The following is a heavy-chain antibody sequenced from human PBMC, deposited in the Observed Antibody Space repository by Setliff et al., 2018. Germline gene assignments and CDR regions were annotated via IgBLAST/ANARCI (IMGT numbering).Heavy chain of an antibody. CDR3: AKDIGSSWYFGYYGKDV. CDR1: GFTFDDYT. V-gene: IGHV3-43*01. CDR2: ISWDGGST. Sequence: GESLKISCAASGFTFDDYTMHWVRQAPGKGLEWVSLISWDGGSTYYADSVKGRFTISRDNSKNSLYLQMNSLRTEDTALYYCAKDIGSSWYFGYYGKDVWGQGTTVTVSS. J-gene: IGHJ6*02. D-gene: IGHD6-13*01.